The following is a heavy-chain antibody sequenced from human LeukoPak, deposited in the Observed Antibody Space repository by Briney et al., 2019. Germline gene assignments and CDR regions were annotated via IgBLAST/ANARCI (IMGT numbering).Heavy chain of an antibody. V-gene: IGHV3-66*01. D-gene: IGHD3-10*01. Sequence: GGSLRLSCAASGFTVSSNCMSWVRQAPGKGLEWVSVIYSGGSTYYADSVKGRFTISRDNSKNTLYLQMNSLRAEDTAVYYCARAALWFGGYYFDYWGQGTLVTVSS. CDR1: GFTVSSNC. J-gene: IGHJ4*02. CDR3: ARAALWFGGYYFDY. CDR2: IYSGGST.